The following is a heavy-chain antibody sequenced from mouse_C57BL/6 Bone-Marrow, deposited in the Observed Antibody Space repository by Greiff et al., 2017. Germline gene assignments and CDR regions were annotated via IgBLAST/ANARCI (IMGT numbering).Heavy chain of an antibody. CDR2: IDPSDSYT. D-gene: IGHD4-1*01. J-gene: IGHJ2*01. CDR3: ARFALGFAY. CDR1: GYTFTSYW. Sequence: QVQLQQPGAELVKPGASVKLSCKASGYTFTSYWMQWVKQRPGQGLEWIGEIDPSDSYTNYNQKFKGKATLTVDTSSSTAYMQLSSLTSEDSAVYYCARFALGFAYWGQGTTLTVSS. V-gene: IGHV1-50*01.